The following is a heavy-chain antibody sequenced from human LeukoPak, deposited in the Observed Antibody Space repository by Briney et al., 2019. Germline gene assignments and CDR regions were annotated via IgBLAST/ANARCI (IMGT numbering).Heavy chain of an antibody. Sequence: GGSLRLSCAASEFSVGSNYMTWVRQAPGKGLEWVSLIYSGGSTYYADSVKGRFTISRDNSKNTLYLQMNSLRAEDTAVYYCTSSGYVWDYFDYWGQGTLVTVSS. J-gene: IGHJ4*02. CDR3: TSSGYVWDYFDY. D-gene: IGHD5-12*01. V-gene: IGHV3-66*01. CDR1: EFSVGSNY. CDR2: IYSGGST.